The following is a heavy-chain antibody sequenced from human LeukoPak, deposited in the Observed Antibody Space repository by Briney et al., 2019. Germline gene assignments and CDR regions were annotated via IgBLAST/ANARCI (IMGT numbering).Heavy chain of an antibody. CDR3: ARSPIMITFGGVIAPPFDY. V-gene: IGHV1-2*04. D-gene: IGHD3-16*02. J-gene: IGHJ4*02. CDR1: GYTFTGYY. CDR2: INPNSGGT. Sequence: ASVKVSCKASGYTFTGYYMHWVRQAPGQGLEWMGWINPNSGGTNYAQKFQGWVTMTRDTSISTAYMELSRLRSDDTAEYYCARSPIMITFGGVIAPPFDYWGQGTLVTVSS.